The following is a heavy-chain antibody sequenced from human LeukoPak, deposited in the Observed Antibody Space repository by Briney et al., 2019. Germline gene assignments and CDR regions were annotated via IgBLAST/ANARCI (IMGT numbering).Heavy chain of an antibody. J-gene: IGHJ3*02. CDR1: GGSINSYY. Sequence: PSETLSLTCIVSGGSINSYYWSWLRQPPGKGLVWIGYIYYTGSTNYNPSLKSRVTISVDTSKNHLSLKLSSVTAADTAVYYCARQDSGSYLNPLDIWGQGTVVTVCS. D-gene: IGHD1-26*01. V-gene: IGHV4-59*08. CDR3: ARQDSGSYLNPLDI. CDR2: IYYTGST.